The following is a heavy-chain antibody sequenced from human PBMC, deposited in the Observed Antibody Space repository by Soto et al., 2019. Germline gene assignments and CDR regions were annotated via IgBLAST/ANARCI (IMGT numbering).Heavy chain of an antibody. CDR2: ILYDGDNK. J-gene: IGHJ4*02. V-gene: IGHV3-30*03. Sequence: GGSLRLSCAASGFTFSSYGMHWVRQAPGKGLEWVAVILYDGDNKHYADSVKGRFTISRDNSKNTLYLQMNSLRAEDTAVYYCRGMALHLTYYFDYWGQGTLVTVSS. D-gene: IGHD3-16*01. CDR3: RGMALHLTYYFDY. CDR1: GFTFSSYG.